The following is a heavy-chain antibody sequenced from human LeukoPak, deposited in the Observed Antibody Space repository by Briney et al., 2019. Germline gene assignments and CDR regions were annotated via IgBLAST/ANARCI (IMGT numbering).Heavy chain of an antibody. D-gene: IGHD6-6*01. CDR3: ARADPARAFDI. J-gene: IGHJ3*02. CDR1: GGAFSSYT. V-gene: IGHV1-69*02. CDR2: IIPILGIA. Sequence: SVKVSCKASGGAFSSYTISWVRQAPGQGLEWMGRIIPILGIANYAQKFQGRVTITADKSTSTAYMELSSLRSEDTAVYYCARADPARAFDIWGQGTMVTVSS.